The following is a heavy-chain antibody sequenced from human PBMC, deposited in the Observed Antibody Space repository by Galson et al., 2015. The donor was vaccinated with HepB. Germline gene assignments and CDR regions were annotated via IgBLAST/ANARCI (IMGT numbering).Heavy chain of an antibody. CDR3: VNDYGNYGTYWNFDL. Sequence: SLRLSCAASGFPFSIYAMSWVRQAPGKGLEWVSSIRGRGSGTSYPDSVNRRFTISRDNSKNTLSMVMNSLTVEDTAVYYCVNDYGNYGTYWNFDLWGRGTQVTVSS. D-gene: IGHD3-10*01. V-gene: IGHV3-23*01. CDR2: IRGRGSGT. CDR1: GFPFSIYA. J-gene: IGHJ2*01.